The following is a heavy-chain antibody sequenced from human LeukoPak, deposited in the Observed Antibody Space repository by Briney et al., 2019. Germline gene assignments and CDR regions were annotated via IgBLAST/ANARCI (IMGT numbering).Heavy chain of an antibody. V-gene: IGHV1-69*04. D-gene: IGHD3-22*01. CDR1: GGTFSSYA. J-gene: IGHJ4*02. Sequence: SVKVSCKASGGTFSSYAISWVRQAPGQGLEWMGRIIPILGIANYAQKFQGRVTITADKSTSTAYMELSSLRSEDTAVYYCATSIVVVINNGKFDYWGQGTLVTVSS. CDR3: ATSIVVVINNGKFDY. CDR2: IIPILGIA.